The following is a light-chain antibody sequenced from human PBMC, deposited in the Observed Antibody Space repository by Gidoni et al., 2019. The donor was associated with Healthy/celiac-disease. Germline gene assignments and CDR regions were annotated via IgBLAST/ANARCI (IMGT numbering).Light chain of an antibody. CDR3: QQYGSSPLT. Sequence: ELVLTQSPGTLSLSPGERSTLSCMASQGVSSSDLAWYQQEPGQAPRLLLYGASSRATGIPDRFSGSGSGTDFTITIRGLEHEDFSVYYCQQYGSSPLTFGQGTKVEIK. CDR1: QGVSSSD. CDR2: GAS. V-gene: IGKV3-20*01. J-gene: IGKJ1*01.